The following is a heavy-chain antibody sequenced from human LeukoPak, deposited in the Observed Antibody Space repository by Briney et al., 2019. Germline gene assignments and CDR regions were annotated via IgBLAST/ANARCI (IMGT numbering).Heavy chain of an antibody. Sequence: SETLSLTCTVSGGSISSYYWSWIRQPPGKGLEWIGYIYTSGSTNYNPSLKSQVTISVDTSKNQFSLKLSSVTAADTAVYYCARQRNGYDFIGTWFDPWGQGTLVTVSS. J-gene: IGHJ5*02. V-gene: IGHV4-4*09. CDR1: GGSISSYY. D-gene: IGHD3-3*01. CDR3: ARQRNGYDFIGTWFDP. CDR2: IYTSGST.